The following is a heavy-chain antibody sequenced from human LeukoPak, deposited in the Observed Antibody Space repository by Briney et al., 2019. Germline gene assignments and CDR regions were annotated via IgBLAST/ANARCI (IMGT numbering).Heavy chain of an antibody. Sequence: PSETLSLTCAVYGGSFSGYYRSWIRQPPGKGLEWIGEINHSGSTNYNPSLKSRVTISVDTSKNQFSLKLSSVTAADTAVYYCVRVPYYYGSGSYYKLLDYWGQGTLVTVSS. CDR1: GGSFSGYY. V-gene: IGHV4-34*01. CDR2: INHSGST. J-gene: IGHJ4*02. D-gene: IGHD3-10*01. CDR3: VRVPYYYGSGSYYKLLDY.